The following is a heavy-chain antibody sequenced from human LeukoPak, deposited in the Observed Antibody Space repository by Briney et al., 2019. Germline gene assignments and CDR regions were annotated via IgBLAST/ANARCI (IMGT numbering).Heavy chain of an antibody. CDR1: GYTFTSYD. CDR2: MNPNSDNT. D-gene: IGHD3-22*01. J-gene: IGHJ4*02. Sequence: ASVKVSCKASGYTFTSYDINWVRQAPGQGLEWMGWMNPNSDNTGYAQKFQGRVTMTRNTSISTAYMELSSLRSEDTAVYYCARGGSVSYYYDSSGYYWPFDYWGQGTLVTVSS. V-gene: IGHV1-8*01. CDR3: ARGGSVSYYYDSSGYYWPFDY.